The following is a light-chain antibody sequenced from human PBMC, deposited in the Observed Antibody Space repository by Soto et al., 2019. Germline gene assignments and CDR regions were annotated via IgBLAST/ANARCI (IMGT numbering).Light chain of an antibody. CDR2: DAS. V-gene: IGKV1-33*01. CDR1: QDVNNY. Sequence: CQASQDVNNYLNWYQQKPGKAPKLLIYDASNLVRGVPSRYSGCVSDIRFPVNLRGLSLDACASYYCLQYYTFSWTFGQGTKVDI. CDR3: LQYYTFSWT. J-gene: IGKJ1*01.